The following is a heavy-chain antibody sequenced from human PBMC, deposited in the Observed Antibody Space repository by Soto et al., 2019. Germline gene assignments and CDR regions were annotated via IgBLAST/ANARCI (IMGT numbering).Heavy chain of an antibody. CDR3: PRSHYSYVLLMDY. CDR1: GDSITTNGYY. Sequence: PSETLSLTCSVSGDSITTNGYYWGWIRQPPGKGLQWIGNVYWTGSTFSHPSLTSRVFISVDTSKNEFSLRLTSVTAADTAVYYWPRSHYSYVLLMDYGGRGPGVTVS. CDR2: VYWTGST. J-gene: IGHJ4*02. D-gene: IGHD3-10*02. V-gene: IGHV4-39*01.